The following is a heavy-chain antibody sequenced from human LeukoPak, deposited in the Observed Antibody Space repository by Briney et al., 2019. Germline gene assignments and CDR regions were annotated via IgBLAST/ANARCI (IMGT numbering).Heavy chain of an antibody. CDR1: GYTFTGYY. J-gene: IGHJ4*02. CDR2: MNPNSGNT. Sequence: ASVKVSCKASGYTFTGYYMHWVRQATGQGLEWMGWMNPNSGNTGYAQKFQGRVTMTRNTSISTAYMELSSLRSEDTAVYYCARAYSSAPDYGGQGTLVTVSS. V-gene: IGHV1-8*02. D-gene: IGHD6-25*01. CDR3: ARAYSSAPDY.